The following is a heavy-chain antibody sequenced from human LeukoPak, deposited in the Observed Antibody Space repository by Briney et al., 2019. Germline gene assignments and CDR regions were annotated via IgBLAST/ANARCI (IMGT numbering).Heavy chain of an antibody. CDR3: ARGGSRGSFGY. V-gene: IGHV4-61*01. Sequence: SETLSLTCTVSGGSISSGSYYWSWIRQPPGKGLEWIGYIYYSGSTNYNPSLKSRVTISEDTSKNQFSLKLSSVTAADTAVYFCARGGSRGSFGYWGQGTLVTVSS. CDR1: GGSISSGSYY. J-gene: IGHJ4*02. D-gene: IGHD1-26*01. CDR2: IYYSGST.